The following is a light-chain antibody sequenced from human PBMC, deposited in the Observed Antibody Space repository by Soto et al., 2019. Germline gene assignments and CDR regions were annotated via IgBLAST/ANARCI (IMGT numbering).Light chain of an antibody. CDR3: AAWDDSLSGRV. CDR1: SSNIGNTA. J-gene: IGLJ3*02. CDR2: CND. Sequence: QSVLTQPPSVSAAPRQRVTISCSGSSSNIGNTAVNWYQQLPGKAPKLLIFCNDLLPSGVSDRFSGSKSGTSASLAISGLQSEDEDDYYCAAWDDSLSGRVFGGGTKLTVL. V-gene: IGLV1-36*01.